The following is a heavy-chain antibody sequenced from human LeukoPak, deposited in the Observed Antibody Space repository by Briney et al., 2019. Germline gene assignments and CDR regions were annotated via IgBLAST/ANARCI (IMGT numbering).Heavy chain of an antibody. D-gene: IGHD2-2*01. CDR2: ISTHNGNT. Sequence: ASVKVSCKASGYTFTNYGISWERQAPGPGLEWVGWISTHNGNTNYTQKFQGRITMTTDTSTSIAYMELRSLRSDDTAVYDCARGPYSGRTSCNYYYYSMGVWGQGTTVTVSS. V-gene: IGHV1-18*01. CDR1: GYTFTNYG. J-gene: IGHJ6*02. CDR3: ARGPYSGRTSCNYYYYSMGV.